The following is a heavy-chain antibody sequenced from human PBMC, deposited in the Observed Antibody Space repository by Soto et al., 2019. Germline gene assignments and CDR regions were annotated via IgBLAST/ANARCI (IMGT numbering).Heavy chain of an antibody. J-gene: IGHJ4*02. CDR3: AREDSQRGFDY. CDR1: GFIFSSYW. D-gene: IGHD2-2*01. Sequence: GGSLRLSCAASGFIFSSYWMHWVRQAPGKGLVWVSRINNDGTSTTYADSVKGRFTISRDNAKNTLYLQMNSLRVEDTAVYYCAREDSQRGFDYWGQGKLVTVSS. CDR2: INNDGTST. V-gene: IGHV3-74*01.